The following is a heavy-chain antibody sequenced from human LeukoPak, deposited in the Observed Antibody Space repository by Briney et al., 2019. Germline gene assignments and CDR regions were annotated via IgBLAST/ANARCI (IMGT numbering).Heavy chain of an antibody. V-gene: IGHV1-2*02. J-gene: IGHJ4*02. Sequence: GASVKVSCKASGYTFTGYYMHWVRQAPGQGLEWMGWINPNSGGTNYAQKFQGRVTMTRDTSTSTVYMELSSLRSEDTAVYYCARDLRYYDSSGYYYPLGYWGQGTLVTVSS. D-gene: IGHD3-22*01. CDR1: GYTFTGYY. CDR3: ARDLRYYDSSGYYYPLGY. CDR2: INPNSGGT.